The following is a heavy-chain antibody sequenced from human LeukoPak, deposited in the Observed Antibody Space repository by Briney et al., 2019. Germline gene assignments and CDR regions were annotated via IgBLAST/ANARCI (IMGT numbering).Heavy chain of an antibody. CDR3: AKDIKVGDGSLWLDAFDL. CDR1: GFTFNTYS. V-gene: IGHV3-21*04. Sequence: GGSLRLSCAGSGFTFNTYSMNWVRQAPGKGLEWVSSISTSGSYIYYADSVKGRFTISRDNSKNTLSLEMNSLRAEDTALYYCAKDIKVGDGSLWLDAFDLWGQGTMVTVSS. CDR2: ISTSGSYI. D-gene: IGHD2-21*01. J-gene: IGHJ3*01.